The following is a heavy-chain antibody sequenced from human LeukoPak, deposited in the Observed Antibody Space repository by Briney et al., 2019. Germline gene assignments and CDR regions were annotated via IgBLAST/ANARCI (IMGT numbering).Heavy chain of an antibody. CDR2: ISNNGGYT. V-gene: IGHV3-21*06. J-gene: IGHJ3*02. Sequence: GGSLRLSCAASGFTFSSYNMNWVRQAPGKGLEWVSAISNNGGYTYYADSVQGRFTISRDNAKNSLYLQMNSLRAEDTAVYYCARDSPKQWLVTDAFDIWGQGTMVTVSS. CDR3: ARDSPKQWLVTDAFDI. D-gene: IGHD6-19*01. CDR1: GFTFSSYN.